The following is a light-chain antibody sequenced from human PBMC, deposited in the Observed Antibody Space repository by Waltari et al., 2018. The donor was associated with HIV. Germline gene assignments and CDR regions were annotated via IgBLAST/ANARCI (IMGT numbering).Light chain of an antibody. V-gene: IGLV2-23*02. Sequence: QSAMTQPASVSGSPGQSLTISCTGTNSDVGNYNLVSWYRQHPDNTPKLLIFDVTTRPSGVSDRFSGSKSGNTASLTISGLQAEDEADYYCCSYAGSDTLVFGGGTKL. CDR1: NSDVGNYNL. CDR2: DVT. J-gene: IGLJ3*02. CDR3: CSYAGSDTLV.